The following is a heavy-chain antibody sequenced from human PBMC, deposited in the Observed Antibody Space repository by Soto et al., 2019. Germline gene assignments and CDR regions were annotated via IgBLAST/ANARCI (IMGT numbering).Heavy chain of an antibody. CDR2: VNIDESRT. V-gene: IGHV3-74*01. Sequence: EVQLVESGGGLVQPGGSLRLSCGASGFTFSTYWMHWVRQAPGKGLMWVSRVNIDESRTSYADSVKVRFTSSRDNAKHKCYLQMNSLRAEDTAVYYFARVLNGQWYFYSWCQGTQVTVSS. J-gene: IGHJ4*02. CDR3: ARVLNGQWYFYS. D-gene: IGHD6-19*01. CDR1: GFTFSTYW.